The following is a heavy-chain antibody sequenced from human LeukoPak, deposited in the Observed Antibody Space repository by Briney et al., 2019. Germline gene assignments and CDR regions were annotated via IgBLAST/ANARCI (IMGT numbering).Heavy chain of an antibody. CDR3: ARDRRDGYNWIDQ. CDR1: GVSISNYY. J-gene: IGHJ5*02. Sequence: SETLSLTCAVSGVSISNYYWSWIRQPPGKGLEWIGYIFYSGSTNYNPSLKSRVTISVDTSKNQFSLKLNSVTAADTAVYYCARDRRDGYNWIDQWGQGTLVTVSS. V-gene: IGHV4-59*01. D-gene: IGHD5-24*01. CDR2: IFYSGST.